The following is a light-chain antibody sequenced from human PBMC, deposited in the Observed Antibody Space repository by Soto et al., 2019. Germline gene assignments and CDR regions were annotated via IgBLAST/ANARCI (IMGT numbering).Light chain of an antibody. J-gene: IGLJ3*02. Sequence: QSALTQPASVSGSPGQSITMSCAGASSDVGSYNLVSWYQQYLGKAPKLIIYEGNKRPSGVSNRFSGSGSGNTASLTISGLQAEDAADYYCCSYTGSSTSFGGGTKLTVL. CDR2: EGN. CDR1: SSDVGSYNL. CDR3: CSYTGSSTS. V-gene: IGLV2-23*01.